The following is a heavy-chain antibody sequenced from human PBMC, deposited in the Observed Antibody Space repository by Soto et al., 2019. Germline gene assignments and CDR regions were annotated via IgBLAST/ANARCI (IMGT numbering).Heavy chain of an antibody. CDR3: ARIKWGLDYYNGMDV. D-gene: IGHD1-26*01. CDR1: GYSVSDYF. Sequence: QVQLVQSGAEVKKSGASVKVSCKASGYSVSDYFIQWVRQAPGQGLEWVAWINPKSAATNYAKKFQGRVSQTWDTSFSTAYMELTRLRPDDTAVYYCARIKWGLDYYNGMDVWGQGATVIVSS. CDR2: INPKSAAT. V-gene: IGHV1-2*02. J-gene: IGHJ6*02.